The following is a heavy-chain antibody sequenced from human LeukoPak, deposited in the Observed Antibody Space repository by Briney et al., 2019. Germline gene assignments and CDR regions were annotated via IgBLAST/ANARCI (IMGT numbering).Heavy chain of an antibody. J-gene: IGHJ6*03. V-gene: IGHV3-21*01. CDR2: ISSSSSYI. CDR3: ARAPSSSYYYYYYYMDV. Sequence: GGSLRLSCAASGFTFSSYSMNWVRQAPGKGLEWVSSISSSSSYIYYADSVKGRFTISRDNAKNTLYLQMNSLRAEDTAVFYCARAPSSSYYYYYYYMDVWGRGTTVTVSS. CDR1: GFTFSSYS. D-gene: IGHD6-6*01.